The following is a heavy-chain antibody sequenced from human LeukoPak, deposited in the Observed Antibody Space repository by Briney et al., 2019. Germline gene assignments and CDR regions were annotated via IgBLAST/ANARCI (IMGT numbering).Heavy chain of an antibody. CDR1: GASIDSYY. J-gene: IGHJ3*02. Sequence: SETLSLTCTVSGASIDSYYWSWIRQPPGKRLEWIGYTHNNGDSNYNPSLKSRPTISVDTSKNEVSLVLTSVTAADTALYYCARQPGGTAAFDIWAQGTMVTVSA. D-gene: IGHD6-13*01. CDR3: ARQPGGTAAFDI. CDR2: THNNGDS. V-gene: IGHV4-59*08.